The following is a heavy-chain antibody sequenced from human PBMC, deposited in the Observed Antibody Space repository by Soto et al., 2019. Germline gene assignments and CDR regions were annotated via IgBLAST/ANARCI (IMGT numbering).Heavy chain of an antibody. V-gene: IGHV4-59*12. CDR1: GGSISNYY. D-gene: IGHD2-15*01. CDR2: IYHTGTT. CDR3: ATLPPRIVVVMTDLPT. Sequence: PSETLSLTCTVSGGSISNYYWTWIRQPPGKGLEWIGQIYHTGTTSYNPSLKNRVTISLDKSNNQFSLRLTSMTAADTAVYYCATLPPRIVVVMTDLPTWGQGTLVTVSS. J-gene: IGHJ5*02.